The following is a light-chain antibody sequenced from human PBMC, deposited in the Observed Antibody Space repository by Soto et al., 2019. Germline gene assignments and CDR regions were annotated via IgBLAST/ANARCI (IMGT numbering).Light chain of an antibody. CDR2: QAS. CDR3: QQYNSYTGS. CDR1: QSISSW. V-gene: IGKV1-5*03. Sequence: DIQMTQPPSTISAFVGDRVTITCGASQSISSWLAWYQQKPGKVHKLLVYQASTLASGVPLRFSGSGSGTEFTLTINSMQHDDFATYYCQQYNSYTGSFAQGTKVDI. J-gene: IGKJ1*01.